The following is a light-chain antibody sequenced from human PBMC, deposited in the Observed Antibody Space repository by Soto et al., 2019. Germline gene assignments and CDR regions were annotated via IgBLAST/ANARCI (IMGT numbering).Light chain of an antibody. CDR1: SSNIGAGYD. Sequence: QSVLTQPPSVSGAPGQRVTISCTGSSSNIGAGYDVHWYQQLPGTAPKLLIYANNNRPSGVPGRFSGSKSGTSASLATTGLQAEDEADYYCQSYDSSQSAYVFGTGTKVTVL. CDR3: QSYDSSQSAYV. J-gene: IGLJ1*01. CDR2: ANN. V-gene: IGLV1-40*01.